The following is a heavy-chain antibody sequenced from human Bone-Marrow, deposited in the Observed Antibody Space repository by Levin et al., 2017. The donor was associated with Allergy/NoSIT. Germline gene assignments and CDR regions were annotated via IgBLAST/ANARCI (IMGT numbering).Heavy chain of an antibody. CDR2: IYYSGST. J-gene: IGHJ6*02. CDR1: GGSIRSSSYY. CDR3: AREGYGMDV. Sequence: SQTLSLPCTVSGGSIRSSSYYWGWIRQPPGKGLEWIGSIYYSGSTYYNPSLKSRVTISVDTSKNQFSLKLSSVTAADTAVYYCAREGYGMDVWGQGTTVTVSS. V-gene: IGHV4-39*07.